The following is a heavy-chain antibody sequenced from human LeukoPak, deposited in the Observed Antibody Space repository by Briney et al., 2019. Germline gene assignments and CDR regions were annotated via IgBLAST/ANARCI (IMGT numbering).Heavy chain of an antibody. Sequence: PGGSLRLSCAAPGLTASNYRMRGVRQAARKGLEWVAKINPDGSEKYFVDSVKGRFTISRDNAKNSLYLQMNSLRADDTAVYYCFSNVCSSYYYWCQGTLVAVSS. CDR3: FSNVCSSYYY. CDR2: INPDGSEK. V-gene: IGHV3-7*02. CDR1: GLTASNYR. J-gene: IGHJ4*02. D-gene: IGHD2-21*02.